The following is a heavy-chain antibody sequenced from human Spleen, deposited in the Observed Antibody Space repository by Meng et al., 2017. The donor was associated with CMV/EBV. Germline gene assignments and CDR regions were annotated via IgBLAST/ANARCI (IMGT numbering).Heavy chain of an antibody. Sequence: ASVKVSCKASGYTFTDYYIHWVRQAPAQGLEWMGWINPKSGSINYAQKFQGRVTMNRDTSTSTAYMALSGMPYDDTAVLFCARRQRYKVVMTEDWGQGTLVTVSS. CDR3: ARRQRYKVVMTED. V-gene: IGHV1-2*02. J-gene: IGHJ4*02. D-gene: IGHD1-14*01. CDR1: GYTFTDYY. CDR2: INPKSGSI.